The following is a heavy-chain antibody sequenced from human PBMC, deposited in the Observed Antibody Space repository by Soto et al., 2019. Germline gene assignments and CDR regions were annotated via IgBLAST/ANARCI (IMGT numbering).Heavy chain of an antibody. V-gene: IGHV4-59*08. CDR1: SGSISTYY. D-gene: IGHD3-9*01. CDR3: ARHPGYYDVLTGYSTYYFDY. Sequence: QVQLQESGPGLVKPSETLSLTCTVSSGSISTYYWSWIRQPPGKGLEWIGYIYYRGNTNYNPSFKSRVPLSLDRSKNQFSRRLSSGTAADTAVYYCARHPGYYDVLTGYSTYYFDYWGQGTLVTVSS. CDR2: IYYRGNT. J-gene: IGHJ4*02.